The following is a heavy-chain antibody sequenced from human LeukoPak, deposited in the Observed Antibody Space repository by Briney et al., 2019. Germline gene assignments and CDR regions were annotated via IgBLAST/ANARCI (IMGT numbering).Heavy chain of an antibody. V-gene: IGHV3-48*03. CDR2: MSSSGKSI. CDR1: GFTFSSYE. Sequence: GGSLRLSCAASGFTFSSYEMNWVRQAPGKGLEWVSYMSSSGKSIYYADSVKGRFTISRDKAQSSLYLQMNSLRAEDTAVYYCARSGTGVFDYWGQGTLVTVSS. CDR3: ARSGTGVFDY. J-gene: IGHJ4*02. D-gene: IGHD3-10*01.